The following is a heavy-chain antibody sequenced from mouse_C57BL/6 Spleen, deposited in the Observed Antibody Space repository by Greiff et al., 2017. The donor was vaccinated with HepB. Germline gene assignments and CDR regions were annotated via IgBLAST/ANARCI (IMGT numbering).Heavy chain of an antibody. D-gene: IGHD2-5*01. CDR2: IDPETGGT. CDR1: GYTFTDYE. V-gene: IGHV1-15*01. J-gene: IGHJ2*01. Sequence: QVQLKQSGAELVRPGASVTLSCKASGYTFTDYEMHWVKQTPVHGLEWIGAIDPETGGTAYNQKFKGKAILTADKSSSTAYMELRSLTSEDSAVYYCTTHMSLYSIYFDYWGQGTTLTVSS. CDR3: TTHMSLYSIYFDY.